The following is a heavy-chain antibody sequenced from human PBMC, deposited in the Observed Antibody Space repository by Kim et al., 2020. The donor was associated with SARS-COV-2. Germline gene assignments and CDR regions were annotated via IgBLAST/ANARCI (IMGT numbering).Heavy chain of an antibody. CDR3: ARTYGDSVGY. D-gene: IGHD2-21*01. J-gene: IGHJ4*02. V-gene: IGHV3-7*01. CDR2: IKKDGGEK. CDR1: GFTFSNYY. Sequence: GGSLRLSCAGSGFTFSNYYMSWVRQAPGKGLERVANIKKDGGEKYYAASVEGRFTVSRDNAKNSLYLQMYSLRVEDTAVYYCARTYGDSVGYWGQGTLV.